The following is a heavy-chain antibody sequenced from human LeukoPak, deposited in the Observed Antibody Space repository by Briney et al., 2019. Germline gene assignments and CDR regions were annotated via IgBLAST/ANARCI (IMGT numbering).Heavy chain of an antibody. CDR1: GFTFSSYS. Sequence: GGSLRLSCAASGFTFSSYSMNWVRQAPGKGLEWVSSISSSSSYIYYADSVKGRFTVSRDNAKNTLYLQMNSLRAEDTAVYYCVRGGTSRAFDIWGQGTMVTVSS. D-gene: IGHD1-14*01. CDR2: ISSSSSYI. CDR3: VRGGTSRAFDI. V-gene: IGHV3-21*01. J-gene: IGHJ3*02.